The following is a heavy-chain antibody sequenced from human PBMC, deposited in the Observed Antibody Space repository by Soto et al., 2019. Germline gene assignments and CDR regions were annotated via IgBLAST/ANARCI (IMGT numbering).Heavy chain of an antibody. V-gene: IGHV4-30-4*01. J-gene: IGHJ6*02. CDR3: ARTNLHDYSAHYGMDV. D-gene: IGHD4-4*01. CDR1: GGSISSGDYY. CDR2: IYYSGST. Sequence: PSATLSLTCTVSGGSISSGDYYWSWIRQPPGKGLEWIGYIYYSGSTYYNPSLKSRVTISVDTSKNQFSLKLSSVTAADTAVYYCARTNLHDYSAHYGMDVWGQGTTVTVSS.